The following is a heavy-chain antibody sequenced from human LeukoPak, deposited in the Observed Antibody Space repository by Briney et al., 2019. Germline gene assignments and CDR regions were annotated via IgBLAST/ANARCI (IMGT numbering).Heavy chain of an antibody. J-gene: IGHJ4*02. CDR1: GGTFSSYA. CDR3: ARPMRGSGSLYYFDY. D-gene: IGHD3-10*01. Sequence: SVKVSCKASGGTFSSYAISWVRQAPGQGLEWMGGIIPIFGTANYAQKFRGRVTITADESTSTAYMELSSLRSEDTAVYYCARPMRGSGSLYYFDYWGQGTLVTVSS. V-gene: IGHV1-69*01. CDR2: IIPIFGTA.